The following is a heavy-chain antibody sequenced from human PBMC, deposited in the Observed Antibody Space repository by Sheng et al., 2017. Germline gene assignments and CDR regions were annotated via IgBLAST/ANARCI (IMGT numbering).Heavy chain of an antibody. CDR1: GYTFTGYY. CDR3: ARGAGEMVITGDWFDP. J-gene: IGHJ5*02. CDR2: INPNSGGT. Sequence: QVQLVQSGAEVKKPGASVKVSCKASGYTFTGYYMHWVRQAPGQGLEWMGWINPNSGGTNYAQKFQGRVTMTRDTSISTAYMELSRLRSDDTAVYYCARGAGEMVITGDWFDPWGQGTLVTVSS. D-gene: IGHD3-22*01. V-gene: IGHV1-2*02.